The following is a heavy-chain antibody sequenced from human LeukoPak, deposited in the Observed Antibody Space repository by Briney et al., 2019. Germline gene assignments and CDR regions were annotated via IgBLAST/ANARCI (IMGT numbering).Heavy chain of an antibody. Sequence: GRSLRLSCSASGFNFVDYAMHWVRQVPGRGLEMVSGISYNSGTIVYADSVKGRFTISRDNSKNTLYLQMNSLRAEDTAVYYCARDSSGWYEDNAFDIWGQGTMVTVSS. V-gene: IGHV3-9*01. CDR3: ARDSSGWYEDNAFDI. CDR1: GFNFVDYA. J-gene: IGHJ3*02. CDR2: ISYNSGTI. D-gene: IGHD6-19*01.